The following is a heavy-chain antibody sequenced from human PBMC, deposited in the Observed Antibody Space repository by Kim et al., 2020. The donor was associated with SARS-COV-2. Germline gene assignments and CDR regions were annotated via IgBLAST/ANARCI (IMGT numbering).Heavy chain of an antibody. Sequence: GGSLRLSCEASGFTVSSYYMSWVRQAPGKGLEWVSVIYPGGNAYYADSVKGRFTISRDISKNTLYLQMNSLRADDTAVYFCARSGYGGGWYGDCWGQGTL. CDR2: IYPGGNA. CDR3: ARSGYGGGWYGDC. CDR1: GFTVSSYY. V-gene: IGHV3-53*01. D-gene: IGHD6-19*01. J-gene: IGHJ4*02.